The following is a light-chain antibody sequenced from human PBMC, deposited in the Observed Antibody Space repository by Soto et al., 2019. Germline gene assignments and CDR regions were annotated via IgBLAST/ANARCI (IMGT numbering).Light chain of an antibody. Sequence: IQMTQSPSSLSASVGGRVTISCRASQGIRSDLAWYQQKPGKVPKLLIYGASKLESGVPSRFSGSGFGTYFTLTISSLQPEDFATYYCLQDYNFPWAFGQGTKVEIK. CDR1: QGIRSD. J-gene: IGKJ1*01. CDR3: LQDYNFPWA. CDR2: GAS. V-gene: IGKV1-6*01.